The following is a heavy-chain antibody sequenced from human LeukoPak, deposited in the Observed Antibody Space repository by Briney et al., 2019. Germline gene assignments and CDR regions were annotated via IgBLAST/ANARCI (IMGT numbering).Heavy chain of an antibody. V-gene: IGHV1-2*02. CDR1: GYTFTGYY. D-gene: IGHD2-2*01. CDR2: INPNSGGT. Sequence: ASVKVSCKASGYTFTGYYMHWVRQAPGQGLEWMGWINPNSGGTNYAQKFQGRVTMTRDTSISTAYMELSRLRSDDTAVYYCARDGCSSTSCYVYWGQGTLVIVSS. CDR3: ARDGCSSTSCYVY. J-gene: IGHJ4*02.